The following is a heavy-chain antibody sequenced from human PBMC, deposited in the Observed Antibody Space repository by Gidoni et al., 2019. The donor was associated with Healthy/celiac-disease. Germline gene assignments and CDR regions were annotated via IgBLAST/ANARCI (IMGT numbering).Heavy chain of an antibody. D-gene: IGHD1-26*01. CDR1: GGSVSSGSYY. CDR3: ARDTSGSYYYYYGMDV. CDR2: IYYSGST. V-gene: IGHV4-61*01. Sequence: QVQLQESGPGLVKPSETLSLTCTVSGGSVSSGSYYWSWIRPPPGKGLEWIGYIYYSGSTNYNPSLKSRVTISVDTSKNQFSLKLSSVTAADTAVYYCARDTSGSYYYYYGMDVWGQGTTVTVSS. J-gene: IGHJ6*02.